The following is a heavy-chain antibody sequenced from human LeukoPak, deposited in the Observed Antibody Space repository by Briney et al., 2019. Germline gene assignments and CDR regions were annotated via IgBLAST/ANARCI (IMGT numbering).Heavy chain of an antibody. CDR3: ARSRDSSGYYYLI. J-gene: IGHJ4*02. CDR2: IYPDDSDT. CDR1: GYTFSNYR. Sequence: GEPLKISCEASGYTFSNYRIGWVRQMPGKGLEWMGIIYPDDSDTKYSPSFQGQVTISADKSISTAYLQWSSLKASDTAMYYCARSRDSSGYYYLIWGQGTLVTVSS. D-gene: IGHD3-22*01. V-gene: IGHV5-51*03.